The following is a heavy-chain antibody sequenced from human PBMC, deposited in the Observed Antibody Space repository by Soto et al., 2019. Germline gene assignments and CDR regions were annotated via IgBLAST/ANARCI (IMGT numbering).Heavy chain of an antibody. D-gene: IGHD5-12*01. Sequence: QVQLQESGPGLVKPSGTLSLTCAVSGDSISSNDWWTWVRQPPGKGLEWIGQIYRTGSTNYNPSLESRVTISVDKSKNQFSLKLNSVTAADTAVYYCARDSGNERGFYYWGQGTLVTVSS. CDR1: GDSISSNDW. V-gene: IGHV4-4*02. CDR2: IYRTGST. CDR3: ARDSGNERGFYY. J-gene: IGHJ4*02.